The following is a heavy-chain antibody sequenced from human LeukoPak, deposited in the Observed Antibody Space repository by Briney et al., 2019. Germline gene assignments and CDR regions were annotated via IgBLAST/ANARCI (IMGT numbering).Heavy chain of an antibody. CDR2: ISSNGGTI. Sequence: TGGSLRLSRSASGFTFSSYAMHWVRQAPGNGLEYVSAISSNGGTIYYADSAKGRFTISRDNSKNTLYLQMSSLRVEDTAVYYCVKGSEAYCDSKSDYWGQGTLVTVSP. V-gene: IGHV3-64D*09. D-gene: IGHD3-22*01. CDR1: GFTFSSYA. CDR3: VKGSEAYCDSKSDY. J-gene: IGHJ4*02.